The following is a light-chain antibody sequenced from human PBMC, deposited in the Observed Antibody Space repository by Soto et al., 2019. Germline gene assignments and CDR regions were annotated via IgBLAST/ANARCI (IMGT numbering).Light chain of an antibody. V-gene: IGKV3-20*01. CDR3: QQYGSSPPYP. CDR1: QSVTSNY. CDR2: GAS. J-gene: IGKJ5*01. Sequence: EIVLTQSPGTLSLSPGERATLSCRASQSVTSNYLAWYQQKPGQAPSLLIFGASNRATGIPDRLRGSVSGTDFTLTITRLEPDDFAVYYCQQYGSSPPYPFCRVTPLEIK.